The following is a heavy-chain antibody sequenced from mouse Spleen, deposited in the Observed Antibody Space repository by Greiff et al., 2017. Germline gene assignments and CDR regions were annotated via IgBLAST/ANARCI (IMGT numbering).Heavy chain of an antibody. CDR3: ARGTVYYGNYAAWFAY. D-gene: IGHD2-1*01. J-gene: IGHJ3*01. CDR1: GFNIKDYY. V-gene: IGHV14-1*02. Sequence: VQLQQSGAELVRPGALVKLSCKASGFNIKDYYMHWVKQRPEQGLEWIGWIDPENGNTIYDPKFQGKASITADTSSNTAYLQLSSLTSEDTAVYYCARGTVYYGNYAAWFAYWGQGTLVTVSA. CDR2: IDPENGNT.